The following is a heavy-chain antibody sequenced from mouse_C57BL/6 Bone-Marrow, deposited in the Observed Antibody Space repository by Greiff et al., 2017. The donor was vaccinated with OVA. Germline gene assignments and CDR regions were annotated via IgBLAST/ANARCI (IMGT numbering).Heavy chain of an antibody. Sequence: DVHLVESGGGLVKPGGSLKLSCAASGFTFSSYAMSWVRQTPEKRLEWVATISDGGSYTYYPDNVKGRFTISRDNAKNNLYLQMSHLKSEDTAMYYCARDLDYYGSPDWYFDVWGTGTTVTVSS. CDR1: GFTFSSYA. CDR3: ARDLDYYGSPDWYFDV. D-gene: IGHD1-1*01. V-gene: IGHV5-4*01. J-gene: IGHJ1*03. CDR2: ISDGGSYT.